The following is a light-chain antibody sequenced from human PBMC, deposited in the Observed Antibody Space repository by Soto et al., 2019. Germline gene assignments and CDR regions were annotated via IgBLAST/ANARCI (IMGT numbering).Light chain of an antibody. CDR2: GAS. J-gene: IGKJ4*01. CDR3: QQAYSFPLT. CDR1: QGLGVW. V-gene: IGKV1-12*01. Sequence: DIQMTQSPSSVSASVGDRVTITCRASQGLGVWLGWYQQKPGKAPQLLIFGASGLQSGVPSRFSGRGSGTDVTLTLSSLQPEDFATDSCQQAYSFPLTVGGGTKVDI.